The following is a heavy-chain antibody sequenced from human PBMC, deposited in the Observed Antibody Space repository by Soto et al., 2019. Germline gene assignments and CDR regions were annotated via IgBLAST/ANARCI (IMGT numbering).Heavy chain of an antibody. Sequence: GGSLRLSCAASGFTFSSYWMSWVRQAPGKGLEWVANIKQDGSEKYYVDSVKGRFTISRDNAKNSLYLQMNSLRAEDTAVYYCARDSTLGRYDAMDGWGKGTTVTASS. D-gene: IGHD3-16*01. CDR2: IKQDGSEK. V-gene: IGHV3-7*01. J-gene: IGHJ6*01. CDR1: GFTFSSYW. CDR3: ARDSTLGRYDAMDG.